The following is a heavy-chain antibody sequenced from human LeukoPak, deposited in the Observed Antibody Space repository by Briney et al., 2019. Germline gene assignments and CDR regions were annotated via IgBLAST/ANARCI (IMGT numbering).Heavy chain of an antibody. CDR3: ARHHYYYYYMDV. CDR1: GGSFSSYY. J-gene: IGHJ6*03. V-gene: IGHV4-4*07. CDR2: IYTSGTT. Sequence: SETLSLTCTVSGGSFSSYYWSWIRQPAGKGLEWIGHIYTSGTTNYNPSLKSRVTMSIDTSKNQFSLRLSSVTAADTAAYYCARHHYYYYYMDVWGKGTTVTISS.